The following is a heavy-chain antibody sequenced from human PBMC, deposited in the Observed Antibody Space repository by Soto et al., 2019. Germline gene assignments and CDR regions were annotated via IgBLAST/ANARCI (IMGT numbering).Heavy chain of an antibody. CDR2: IRGSGGST. CDR3: ANSVWGSYRYTSYYFDY. D-gene: IGHD3-16*02. Sequence: EVQLLESGGGLVQPGGSLRLSCAASGFTFSSYAMSWVRQAPGKGLEWVSAIRGSGGSTYYADSVKGRFTISRDNSKNTLYLQMNRLRAEHTAVYYCANSVWGSYRYTSYYFDYWGQGTLVTVSS. V-gene: IGHV3-23*01. CDR1: GFTFSSYA. J-gene: IGHJ4*02.